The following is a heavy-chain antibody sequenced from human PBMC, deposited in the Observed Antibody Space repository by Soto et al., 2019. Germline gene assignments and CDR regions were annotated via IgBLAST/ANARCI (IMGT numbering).Heavy chain of an antibody. Sequence: GSLRLSCAASGFTFSSYGMHWVRQAPGKGLEWVAVISYDGSNKYYADSVKGRFTISRDNSKNTLYLQMNSLRAEDTAVYYCAKDPLDDSSGYYYDYFDYWGQGTLVTVSS. CDR2: ISYDGSNK. D-gene: IGHD3-22*01. V-gene: IGHV3-30*18. CDR3: AKDPLDDSSGYYYDYFDY. CDR1: GFTFSSYG. J-gene: IGHJ4*02.